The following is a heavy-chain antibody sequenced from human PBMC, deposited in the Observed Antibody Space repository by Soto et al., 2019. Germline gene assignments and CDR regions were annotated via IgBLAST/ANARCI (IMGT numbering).Heavy chain of an antibody. CDR3: AKEAIVVVPAAINSFDY. V-gene: IGHV3-30*18. J-gene: IGHJ4*02. CDR1: GFTFRSYG. D-gene: IGHD2-2*02. CDR2: ISYDGSNK. Sequence: GGSLRLSCAASGFTFRSYGMHWVRQAPGKGLEGVAVISYDGSNKYYADSVKGRFTISRVNSKNTLYLQMNSLRAEDTTAYYCAKEAIVVVPAAINSFDYWGQGTLVTVSS.